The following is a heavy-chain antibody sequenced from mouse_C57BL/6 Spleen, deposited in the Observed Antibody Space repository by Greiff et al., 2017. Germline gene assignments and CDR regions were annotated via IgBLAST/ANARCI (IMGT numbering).Heavy chain of an antibody. V-gene: IGHV1-55*01. Sequence: VQLQQSGAELVKPGASVKMSCKASGYTFTSYWITWVKQRPGQGLEWIGDIYPGSGSTNYNDKFKSKATLTVDTSSSTAYMQLSSLTSEDSAVYYCARRYYGNFWGQGTLVTVSA. D-gene: IGHD2-1*01. J-gene: IGHJ3*01. CDR3: ARRYYGNF. CDR2: IYPGSGST. CDR1: GYTFTSYW.